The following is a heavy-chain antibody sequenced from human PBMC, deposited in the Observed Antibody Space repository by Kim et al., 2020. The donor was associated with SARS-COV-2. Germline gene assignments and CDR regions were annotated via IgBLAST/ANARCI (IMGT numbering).Heavy chain of an antibody. D-gene: IGHD3-3*01. CDR3: TTPYDFWSGYYPL. CDR2: IKSKTDGGTR. CDR1: GFTFSNAW. J-gene: IGHJ4*02. V-gene: IGHV3-15*01. Sequence: GGSLRLSCAASGFTFSNAWMSWVRQAPGKGLEWVGRIKSKTDGGTRDYAAPVKGRFTISRDDSKNTLYLQMNSLKTEDTAVYYCTTPYDFWSGYYPLWGQGTLVTVSS.